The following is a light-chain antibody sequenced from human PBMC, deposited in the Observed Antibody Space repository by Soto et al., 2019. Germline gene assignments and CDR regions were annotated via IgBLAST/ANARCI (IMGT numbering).Light chain of an antibody. V-gene: IGLV1-44*01. CDR3: AAWDDSLNGPV. Sequence: QSVLTQPPSASGTPGQGVTISCSGSSSNIGRYTVNWYQQLPGTAPKPLIYINNQRPSGVPDRFSGSKSGTSASLAISGLQSEDEADYFCAAWDDSLNGPVFGTGTKLTVL. J-gene: IGLJ1*01. CDR1: SSNIGRYT. CDR2: INN.